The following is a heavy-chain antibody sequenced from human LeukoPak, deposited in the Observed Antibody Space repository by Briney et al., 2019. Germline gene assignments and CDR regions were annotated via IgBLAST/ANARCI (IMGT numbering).Heavy chain of an antibody. CDR3: ARDTRYYDSSGYQTLFDY. D-gene: IGHD3-22*01. CDR2: IYTSGST. V-gene: IGHV4-4*07. CDR1: GGSISSYY. Sequence: PSETLSLTCTVSGGSISSYYWSWIRQPAGKGLEWIGRIYTSGSTNYNPSLKSRVTMSVDTSKNQFSLKLSSVTAADTAVYYRARDTRYYDSSGYQTLFDYWGQGTLVTVSS. J-gene: IGHJ4*02.